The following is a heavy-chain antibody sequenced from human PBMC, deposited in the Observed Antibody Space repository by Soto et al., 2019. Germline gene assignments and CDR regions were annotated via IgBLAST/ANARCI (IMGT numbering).Heavy chain of an antibody. CDR3: ALPRNLITKNAKVGDFDY. Sequence: QITLKESGPTLVKPTQTLTLTCSFSGFSLTTDGVGVGWVRQPPGEALEWLALIYWDDDERYSPSLKTRLTINKDPSKNKVVIIMHNMNPVNTAKYYCALPRNLITKNAKVGDFDYWGPGILETVSS. D-gene: IGHD3-10*01. J-gene: IGHJ4*02. CDR2: IYWDDDE. CDR1: GFSLTTDGVG. V-gene: IGHV2-5*02.